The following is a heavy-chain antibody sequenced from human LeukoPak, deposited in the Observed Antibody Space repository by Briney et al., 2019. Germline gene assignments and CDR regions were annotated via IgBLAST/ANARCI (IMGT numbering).Heavy chain of an antibody. CDR1: GGSISSYY. CDR2: IYYSGST. Sequence: SETLSLTCTVAGGSISSYYWSWIRQPPGKGLEWIGYIYYSGSTNYNPSLKSRVTISVDTSKNQFSLNLNSVTAADTAVYYCARGLKYRVGLQSNSNSYYYGMDVWGQGTTVTVSS. CDR3: ARGLKYRVGLQSNSNSYYYGMDV. D-gene: IGHD6-6*01. J-gene: IGHJ6*02. V-gene: IGHV4-59*01.